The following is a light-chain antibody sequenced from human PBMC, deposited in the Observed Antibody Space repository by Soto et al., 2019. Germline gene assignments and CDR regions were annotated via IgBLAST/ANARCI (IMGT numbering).Light chain of an antibody. CDR2: KVS. CDR1: QGLVFSDGNTY. CDR3: MQGSQWPYT. J-gene: IGKJ2*01. Sequence: DVVMTQSPLSLPVTLGQPASISCRSSQGLVFSDGNTYLNWFQQRPSQSPRRLIYKVSSRDSGVPDRFRGSGSGTDFTRKISRVEAEDVGVYYCMQGSQWPYTVGQGPKLEIK. V-gene: IGKV2-30*01.